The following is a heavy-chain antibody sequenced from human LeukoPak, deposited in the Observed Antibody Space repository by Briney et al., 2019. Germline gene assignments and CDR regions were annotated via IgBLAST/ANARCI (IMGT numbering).Heavy chain of an antibody. CDR2: IHYSGST. CDR1: GGSFSSNNYY. V-gene: IGHV4-39*01. CDR3: ARHWDDRSSPSY. D-gene: IGHD3-22*01. Sequence: PSETLSLTCTVSGGSFSSNNYYWVWIRQPPGKGREWIGNIHYSGSTYYNPSLKSRVTISVDTSKNQFSLKLTSVTAADTAVYYCARHWDDRSSPSYWGQGTLVTVSS. J-gene: IGHJ4*02.